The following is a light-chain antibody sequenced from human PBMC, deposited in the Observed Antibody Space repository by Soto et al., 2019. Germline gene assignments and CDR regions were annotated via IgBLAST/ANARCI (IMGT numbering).Light chain of an antibody. CDR1: SSDVGGYKY. V-gene: IGLV2-14*03. Sequence: QSVLTQPASVSGSPGQSITISCTGTSSDVGGYKYVSWYEQHPGKAPKLIIYDVSNRPSGVSNRFSGSKSGNTASLTISGLQAEDEADYYCNSYAGTKNLVFGGGTKVTVL. CDR2: DVS. CDR3: NSYAGTKNLV. J-gene: IGLJ2*01.